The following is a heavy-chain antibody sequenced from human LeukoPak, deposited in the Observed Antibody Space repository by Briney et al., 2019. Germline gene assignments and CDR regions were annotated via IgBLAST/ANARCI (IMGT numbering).Heavy chain of an antibody. CDR1: GFTFSSYA. J-gene: IGHJ4*02. V-gene: IGHV3-30-3*01. Sequence: GRSLRLSCAASGFTFSSYAMHWVRQAPGKGLEWVAVISYDGSNKYYADSVKVRFTISRDNSRNTLYLQMNSLRAEDRAGYYCARGSSGASRGWHGDKYHFDNWGQGTLVTVSS. CDR3: ARGSSGASRGWHGDKYHFDN. D-gene: IGHD6-19*01. CDR2: ISYDGSNK.